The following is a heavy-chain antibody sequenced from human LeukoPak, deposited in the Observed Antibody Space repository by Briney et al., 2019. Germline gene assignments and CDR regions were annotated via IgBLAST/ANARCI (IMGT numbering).Heavy chain of an antibody. J-gene: IGHJ6*02. D-gene: IGHD2-2*01. CDR3: AKDLRYCSSASCYYSGLDV. CDR2: ISGGGAGI. V-gene: IGHV3-23*01. Sequence: PGGSLRLSCAASGFTFSSYALAWVRQAPGKGLEWVSGISGGGAGIYYADSVKGRVTISRDNSKNTLFLQMNSLRAEDTAVYYCAKDLRYCSSASCYYSGLDVWGQGTTVTVSS. CDR1: GFTFSSYA.